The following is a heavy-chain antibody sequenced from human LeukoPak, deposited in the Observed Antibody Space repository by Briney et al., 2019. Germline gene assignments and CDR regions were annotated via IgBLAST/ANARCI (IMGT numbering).Heavy chain of an antibody. CDR2: INPNSGGT. Sequence: ASVKVSCKASGYTFPGYYMHWVRQAPGQGLEWMGWINPNSGGTNYAQKFQGRVTMTRDTSISTAYMELSRLRSDDTAVYYCAVDPPRITIFGVVSQPFDYWGQGTLVTVSS. D-gene: IGHD3-3*01. CDR3: AVDPPRITIFGVVSQPFDY. J-gene: IGHJ4*02. V-gene: IGHV1-2*02. CDR1: GYTFPGYY.